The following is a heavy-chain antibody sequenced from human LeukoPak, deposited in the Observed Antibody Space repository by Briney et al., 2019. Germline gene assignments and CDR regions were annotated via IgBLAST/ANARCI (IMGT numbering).Heavy chain of an antibody. CDR1: GFTFSSYS. CDR2: ISGSASST. Sequence: PGGSLRLSCAASGFTFSSYSMNGVRQAPGKGLEWVSAISGSASSTYHADSVKGRFTISRDNSKNTLSLQMNGLRADDTAVHYCAMKAVPRSRLHGAFYFWGQGTVVSVSS. CDR3: AMKAVPRSRLHGAFYF. D-gene: IGHD5-24*01. V-gene: IGHV3-23*01. J-gene: IGHJ3*01.